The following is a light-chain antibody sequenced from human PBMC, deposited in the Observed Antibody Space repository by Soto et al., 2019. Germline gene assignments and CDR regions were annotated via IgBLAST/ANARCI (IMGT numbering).Light chain of an antibody. Sequence: EIVLTQSPGTVSLSPGERATLSCRASQSVGRNYLGWYQQRLGQAPRLLIYDASKRATGIPDRFSGTASGTDFTLTISTLEPEDFAVYYCHQYATPPLTFGGGTNVEIK. J-gene: IGKJ4*01. CDR2: DAS. V-gene: IGKV3-20*01. CDR3: HQYATPPLT. CDR1: QSVGRNY.